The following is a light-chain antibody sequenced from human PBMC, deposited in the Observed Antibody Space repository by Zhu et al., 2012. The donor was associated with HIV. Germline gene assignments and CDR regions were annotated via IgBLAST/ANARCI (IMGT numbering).Light chain of an antibody. CDR1: QGIGNY. CDR3: QHLTVYPT. Sequence: DIQLTQSPSFLSASIGDRVTITCRASQGIGNYLAWYHQKPGKAPKLLIYAASILRSGVPSRFSGSGSGTEFTLTISSLQPEDFATYYCQHLTVYPTFGGGSKVEIK. CDR2: AAS. V-gene: IGKV1-9*01. J-gene: IGKJ4*01.